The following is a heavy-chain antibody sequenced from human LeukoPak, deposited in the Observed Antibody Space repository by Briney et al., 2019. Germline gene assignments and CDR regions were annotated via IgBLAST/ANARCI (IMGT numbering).Heavy chain of an antibody. CDR1: GFTVSSNY. V-gene: IGHV3-53*01. J-gene: IGHJ6*02. D-gene: IGHD3-10*01. CDR2: IYGGGKT. CDR3: ARDQATMIRNGFDV. Sequence: GGSLRLSCAASGFTVSSNYMNWVRQAPGKGLEWVSVIYGGGKTYYADSVKGRFTLSRDDSKNMLFLQMNSLRVEDTAVYYCARDQATMIRNGFDVWGQGTAVTVSS.